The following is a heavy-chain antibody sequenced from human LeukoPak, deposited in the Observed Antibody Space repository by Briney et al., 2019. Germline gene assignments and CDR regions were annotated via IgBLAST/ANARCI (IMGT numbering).Heavy chain of an antibody. V-gene: IGHV3-48*02. CDR2: ISSSSTTI. CDR3: ARDIPTHFDY. CDR1: GFTFSTSG. J-gene: IGHJ4*02. Sequence: PGGSLRLSCAASGFTFSTSGMNWVRQAPGKGLEWVSYISSSSTTIYYADSVKGRFTISRDNVKNSLYLQMNSLRDEDTSVYYCARDIPTHFDYWGQGALVTVSS. D-gene: IGHD2-2*02.